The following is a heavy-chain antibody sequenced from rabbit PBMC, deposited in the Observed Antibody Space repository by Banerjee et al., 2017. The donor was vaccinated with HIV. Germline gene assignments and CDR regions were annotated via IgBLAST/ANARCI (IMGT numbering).Heavy chain of an antibody. J-gene: IGHJ4*01. Sequence: QEQLEESGGDLVKPEGSLTLTCTASGFSFNNNYVMCWVRQAPGKGLEWIACINSNTGNTVYASGAKGRFTITKTSKTSSTTVTLQMTSLTAADTATYFCARDLAGVIGWNFNLWGPGTLVTVS. CDR1: GFSFNNNYV. CDR3: ARDLAGVIGWNFNL. V-gene: IGHV1S45*01. CDR2: INSNTGNT. D-gene: IGHD4-1*01.